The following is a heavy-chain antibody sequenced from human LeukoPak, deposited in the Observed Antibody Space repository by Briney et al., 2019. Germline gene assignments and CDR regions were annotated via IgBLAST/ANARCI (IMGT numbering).Heavy chain of an antibody. Sequence: QTGGSLRLSCAASGFTFSSYEMNWVRQAPGKGLEWVSVIYSGGSTYYADSVKGRFTISRDNSKNTLYLQMNSLRAEDTAVYYCARRAGSYSHSYDYWGQGTLVTVSS. CDR1: GFTFSSYE. J-gene: IGHJ4*02. CDR2: IYSGGST. D-gene: IGHD2-15*01. V-gene: IGHV3-66*04. CDR3: ARRAGSYSHSYDY.